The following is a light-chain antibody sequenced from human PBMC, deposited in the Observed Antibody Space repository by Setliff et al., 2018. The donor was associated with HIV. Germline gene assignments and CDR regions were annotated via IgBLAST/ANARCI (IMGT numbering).Light chain of an antibody. Sequence: SYALTQPPSVSVAQGKTARVTCGGNNMGSKSVHWYQQKPGQAPVLVVYDNGDRPSGIPERFSGSNSGNTATLTISRVEAGDDADYYCQVWDSSSEHHVFGTGTKVTVL. CDR1: NMGSKS. CDR2: DNG. V-gene: IGLV3-21*03. J-gene: IGLJ1*01. CDR3: QVWDSSSEHHV.